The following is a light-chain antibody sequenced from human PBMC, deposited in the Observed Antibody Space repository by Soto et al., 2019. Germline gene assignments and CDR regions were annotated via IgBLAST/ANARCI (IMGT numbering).Light chain of an antibody. CDR1: QSVSND. J-gene: IGKJ4*01. Sequence: EIVLTQSPATLSLSPGERATVSCPASQSVSNDLAWYQQKPGQAPRLLMYDASNRATGIPARFSGSGSGTDFTHTRTSLEPEDFAVYYCQQSRDWPLTFGGGTKVEIK. CDR2: DAS. CDR3: QQSRDWPLT. V-gene: IGKV3-11*01.